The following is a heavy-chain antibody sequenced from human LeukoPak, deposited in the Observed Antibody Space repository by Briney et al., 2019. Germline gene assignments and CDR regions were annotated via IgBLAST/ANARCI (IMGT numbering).Heavy chain of an antibody. CDR3: ARDREHNYYDTYYYYYMDV. Sequence: SETLSLTCTVSGGSISSSSYYWGWIRQPPGKGLEWIGSIYYSGSTYYNPSLKSRVTISVDTSKNQFSLKLSSVTAADTAVYYCARDREHNYYDTYYYYYMDVWGKGTTVTVSS. CDR1: GGSISSSSYY. V-gene: IGHV4-39*07. J-gene: IGHJ6*03. D-gene: IGHD3-22*01. CDR2: IYYSGST.